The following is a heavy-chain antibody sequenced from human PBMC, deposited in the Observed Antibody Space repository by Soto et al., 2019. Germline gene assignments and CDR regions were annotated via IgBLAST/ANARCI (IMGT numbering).Heavy chain of an antibody. CDR3: AHGRGAMGNYDKYGMDV. CDR2: IYWNDDK. V-gene: IGHV2-5*01. CDR1: GFSLRTSGEG. Sequence: SGTTVVKPTETGTLTCTCSGFSLRTSGEGVVLFRQPPRKALDWRALIYWNDDKRYGPSLKSRLTITKSSSKNQVVLTMKNLDPVDRAPYSCAHGRGAMGNYDKYGMDVWGQGT. D-gene: IGHD2-2*01. J-gene: IGHJ6*02.